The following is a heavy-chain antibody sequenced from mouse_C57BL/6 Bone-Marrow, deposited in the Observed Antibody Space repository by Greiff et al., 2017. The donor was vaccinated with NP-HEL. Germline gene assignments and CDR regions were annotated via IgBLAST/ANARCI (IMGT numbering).Heavy chain of an antibody. Sequence: EVKVVESGGGLVKPGGSLKLSCAASGFTFSSYAMSWVRQTPEKRLEWVATISDGGSYTYYPDNVKGRFTISRDNAKNNLYLQMSHLKSEDTAMYYCAREGGRFPYYFDYWGQGTTLTVSS. D-gene: IGHD3-3*01. CDR3: AREGGRFPYYFDY. J-gene: IGHJ2*01. CDR1: GFTFSSYA. CDR2: ISDGGSYT. V-gene: IGHV5-4*01.